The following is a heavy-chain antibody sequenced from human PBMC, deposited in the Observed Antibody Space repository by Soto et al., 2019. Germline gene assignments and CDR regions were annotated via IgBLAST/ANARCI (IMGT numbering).Heavy chain of an antibody. CDR1: GGTFSSYS. CDR3: ARDGGRHSGGIDY. CDR2: IIPIFGTA. D-gene: IGHD1-26*01. V-gene: IGHV1-69*01. Sequence: QVQLVQSGAEVKKPGSSVKVSCKASGGTFSSYSINWVRQAPGQGLEWMGEIIPIFGTANYAQKFQGRVTITADESTSTAYMELSSLRSEDTAVSFGARDGGRHSGGIDYWGQGTLVTVSS. J-gene: IGHJ4*02.